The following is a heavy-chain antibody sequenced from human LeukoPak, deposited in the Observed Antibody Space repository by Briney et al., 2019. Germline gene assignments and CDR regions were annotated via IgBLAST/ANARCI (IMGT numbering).Heavy chain of an antibody. D-gene: IGHD3-3*01. CDR1: GGSISSYY. V-gene: IGHV4-59*01. CDR2: IYYSGST. CDR3: ARAPLRLRFLEWFGAFDI. Sequence: SSETLSLTCTVSGGSISSYYWSWIRQPPGKGLEWIGYIYYSGSTNYNPSLKSRVTISVDTSKNQFSLKLSSVTAADTAVYYCARAPLRLRFLEWFGAFDIWGQGTMVTVSS. J-gene: IGHJ3*02.